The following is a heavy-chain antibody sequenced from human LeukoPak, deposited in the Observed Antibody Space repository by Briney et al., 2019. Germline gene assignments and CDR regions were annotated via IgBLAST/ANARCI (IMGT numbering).Heavy chain of an antibody. Sequence: SVKVSCKASGCTFTSYTISWVRQAPGQGLEWMGRIIPILGIANYAQKFQGRVTITADKSTSTAYMELSSLRSEDAAVYYCAKVVWPAYYWFDPWGQGTLVTVSS. D-gene: IGHD3/OR15-3a*01. CDR1: GCTFTSYT. V-gene: IGHV1-69*02. J-gene: IGHJ5*02. CDR3: AKVVWPAYYWFDP. CDR2: IIPILGIA.